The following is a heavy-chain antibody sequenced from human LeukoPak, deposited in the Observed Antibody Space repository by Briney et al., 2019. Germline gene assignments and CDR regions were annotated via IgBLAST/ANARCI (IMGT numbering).Heavy chain of an antibody. J-gene: IGHJ4*02. V-gene: IGHV7-4-1*02. Sequence: ASVKVSCKASGYTFTSYAMNWVRQAPGQGLEWMGWINTNTGNPTYAQGFTGRFVFSLDTSISTAYLQISSLKAEDTAVYYCARVDWFWSGYYFSYFDYWGQGTLVTVSS. D-gene: IGHD3-3*01. CDR1: GYTFTSYA. CDR2: INTNTGNP. CDR3: ARVDWFWSGYYFSYFDY.